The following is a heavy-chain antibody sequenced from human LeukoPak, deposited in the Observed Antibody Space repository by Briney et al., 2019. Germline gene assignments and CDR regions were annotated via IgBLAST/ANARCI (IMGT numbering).Heavy chain of an antibody. CDR1: GFTFSSYA. D-gene: IGHD5-24*01. J-gene: IGHJ4*02. Sequence: GGSLRLSCAASGFTFSSYAMSWVRQAPGKGLEWVSYISSSSSTIYYADSVKGRFTISRDNAKNSLYLQMNSLRAEDTAVYYCARDVEMAGYWGQGTLVTVSS. V-gene: IGHV3-48*04. CDR3: ARDVEMAGY. CDR2: ISSSSSTI.